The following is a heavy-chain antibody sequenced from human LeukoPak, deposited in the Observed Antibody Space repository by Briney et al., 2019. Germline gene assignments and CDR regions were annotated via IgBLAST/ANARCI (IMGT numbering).Heavy chain of an antibody. Sequence: SETLSLTCTVSGGSISSYYWSWIRQPPGKGLEWIGYIYHSGSTNYNPSLKSRVTISVDTSKNQFSLKLSSVTAADTAVYYCARVGQGALDYWGQGTLVTVSS. CDR2: IYHSGST. V-gene: IGHV4-59*01. J-gene: IGHJ4*02. D-gene: IGHD1-26*01. CDR1: GGSISSYY. CDR3: ARVGQGALDY.